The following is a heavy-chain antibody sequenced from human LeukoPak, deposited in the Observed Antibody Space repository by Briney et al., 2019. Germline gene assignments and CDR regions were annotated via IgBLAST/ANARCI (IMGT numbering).Heavy chain of an antibody. CDR1: GGSFSGYY. CDR2: INHSGST. Sequence: SETLSLTCAVYGGSFSGYYWSWVRQPPGKGLEWIGEINHSGSTNYNPSLKSRVTISVDTSKNQFSLKLSSVTAADTAVYYCARGVGDYVWVSYRQYYFDYWGQGTLVTVSS. D-gene: IGHD3-16*02. V-gene: IGHV4-34*01. J-gene: IGHJ4*02. CDR3: ARGVGDYVWVSYRQYYFDY.